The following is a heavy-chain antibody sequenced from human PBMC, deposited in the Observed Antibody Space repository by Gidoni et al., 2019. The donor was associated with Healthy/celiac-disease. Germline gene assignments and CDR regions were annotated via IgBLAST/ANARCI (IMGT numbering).Heavy chain of an antibody. CDR1: GYTFTSYY. J-gene: IGHJ6*03. CDR3: ARDWGYVDTRDRSYYYMDV. Sequence: QVQLVQSGAEVKKPGDSVKVSCKASGYTFTSYYMHWVRQAPGQGLEWMGIINPSGGSTSYAQKFQGRVTMTRDTSTSTVYMELSSLRSEDTAVYYCARDWGYVDTRDRSYYYMDVWGKGTTVTVSS. V-gene: IGHV1-46*01. D-gene: IGHD5-18*01. CDR2: INPSGGST.